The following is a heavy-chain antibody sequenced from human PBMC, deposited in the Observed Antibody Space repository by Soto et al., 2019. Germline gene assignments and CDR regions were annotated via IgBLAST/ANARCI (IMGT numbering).Heavy chain of an antibody. D-gene: IGHD5-18*01. J-gene: IGHJ1*01. CDR3: ARDLSLDTAMFSYFQH. V-gene: IGHV3-48*02. CDR2: ISSSSSTI. Sequence: EVQLVESGGGLVQPGGSLRLSCAASGFTFSSYSMNWVRQAPGKGLEWVSYISSSSSTIYYADSVKGRFTISRDNAKKSLYLQMNSLRDEDTAVYYCARDLSLDTAMFSYFQHWGQGTLVTVSS. CDR1: GFTFSSYS.